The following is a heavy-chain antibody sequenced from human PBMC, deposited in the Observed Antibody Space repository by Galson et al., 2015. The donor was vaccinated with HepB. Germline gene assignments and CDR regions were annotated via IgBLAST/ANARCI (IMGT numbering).Heavy chain of an antibody. CDR3: AKGPAPTMVRGLTPGHWFDP. CDR2: IRYDGSNK. D-gene: IGHD3-10*01. CDR1: GFTFSSYG. V-gene: IGHV3-30*02. J-gene: IGHJ5*02. Sequence: SLRLSCAASGFTFSSYGMHWVRQAPGKGLEWVAFIRYDGSNKYYADSVKGRFTISRDNSKNTLYLQMNSLRAEDTAVYYCAKGPAPTMVRGLTPGHWFDPWGQGTLVTVSS.